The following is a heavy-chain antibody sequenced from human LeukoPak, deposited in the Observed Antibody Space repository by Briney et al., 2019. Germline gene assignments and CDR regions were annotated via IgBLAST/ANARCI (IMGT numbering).Heavy chain of an antibody. J-gene: IGHJ4*02. CDR2: IYYSGST. CDR3: ARVVSGYDFWSGYQGSYFDY. Sequence: SETLSLTCAVYGGSFSGYYWSWIRQPPGKGLEWIGYIYYSGSTNYNPSLKSRVTISVDTSKNQFSLKLSSVTAADTAVYYCARVVSGYDFWSGYQGSYFDYWGQGTLVTVSS. V-gene: IGHV4-59*01. CDR1: GGSFSGYY. D-gene: IGHD3-3*01.